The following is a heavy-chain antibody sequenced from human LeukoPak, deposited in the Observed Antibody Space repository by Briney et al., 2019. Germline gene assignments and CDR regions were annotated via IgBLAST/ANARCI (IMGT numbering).Heavy chain of an antibody. CDR2: ISWTSGSI. J-gene: IGHJ4*02. CDR1: GFTFDDYA. CDR3: AKGHYYDSSDYFDY. D-gene: IGHD3-22*01. Sequence: GGSLRLSCAASGFTFDDYAMHWVRQAPGKGLEWVAGISWTSGSIGYADSVKGRFTISRDNAKNSLYLQMNSLRAEATALYYCAKGHYYDSSDYFDYWGQGTLVTVSS. V-gene: IGHV3-9*01.